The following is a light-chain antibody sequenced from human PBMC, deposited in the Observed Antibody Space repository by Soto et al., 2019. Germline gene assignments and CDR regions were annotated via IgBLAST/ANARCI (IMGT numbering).Light chain of an antibody. CDR2: KAS. CDR3: QQYNSYSWT. Sequence: DTNITHSVSTLSATDGRTLTNPYRASKSISSWLAWYQQKPGKAPKLLIYKASSLESGVPSRFSGSGSGTEFTLTISSLQPDDFATYYCQQYNSYSWTFGQRAKV. CDR1: KSISSW. V-gene: IGKV1-5*03. J-gene: IGKJ1*01.